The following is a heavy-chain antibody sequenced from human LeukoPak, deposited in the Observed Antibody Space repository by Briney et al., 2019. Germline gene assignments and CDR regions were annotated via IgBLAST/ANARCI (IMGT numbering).Heavy chain of an antibody. V-gene: IGHV4-34*01. CDR1: GGSFSGYY. CDR3: GRGLQLLLYYYMDV. Sequence: PSETLSLTCAVYGGSFSGYYWSWIRQPPGKRLEWIGEINHSGSTNYNPSLKSRVTISVDTSKNQFSLKLSSVTAADTAVYYCGRGLQLLLYYYMDVWGKGATVTVSS. CDR2: INHSGST. J-gene: IGHJ6*03. D-gene: IGHD5-24*01.